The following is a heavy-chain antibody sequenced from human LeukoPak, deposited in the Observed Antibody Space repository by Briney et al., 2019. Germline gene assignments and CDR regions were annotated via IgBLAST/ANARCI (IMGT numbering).Heavy chain of an antibody. V-gene: IGHV4-39*01. J-gene: IGHJ4*02. D-gene: IGHD1-26*01. CDR2: IYYSGST. CDR1: GGSISSRSFY. Sequence: PSETVSVTCTVSGGSISSRSFYWGWIRQPPGKGLEWIGSIYYSGSTYYNPPLKSRVTISVDTSKNQFSLKLSSVTAADAAVYYCARGVGATVYWGQGTLVTVSS. CDR3: ARGVGATVY.